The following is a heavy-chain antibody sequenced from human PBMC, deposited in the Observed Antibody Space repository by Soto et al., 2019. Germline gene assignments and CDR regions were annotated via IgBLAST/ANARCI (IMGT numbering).Heavy chain of an antibody. CDR3: AKVVIPSWGMDV. D-gene: IGHD2-21*01. CDR1: GFTFSSYG. CDR2: ISYDGSNQ. Sequence: QVQLVESGGRVVQPGRSLRLSCAASGFTFSSYGMHWVRQAPGKGLEWVAAISYDGSNQYYADSVKGRFTISRDNSRDTLYLQMNSLRDEDTAVYYCAKVVIPSWGMDVWGQGTTVTVSS. V-gene: IGHV3-30*18. J-gene: IGHJ6*02.